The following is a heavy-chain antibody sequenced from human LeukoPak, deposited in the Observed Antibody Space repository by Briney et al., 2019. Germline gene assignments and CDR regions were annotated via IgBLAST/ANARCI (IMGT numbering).Heavy chain of an antibody. Sequence: GGSLRLSSPASGFAFSNFAMGWVGQSPGKGLEWLSTINGGGNTTFYSDSVKGRFTISRDNSKNTLYLHMDSLRPDDTATYYCTKELHVAVAVADYYYFYMDVRGRGTAVTVSS. V-gene: IGHV3-23*01. CDR3: TKELHVAVAVADYYYFYMDV. CDR2: INGGGNTT. D-gene: IGHD6-19*01. J-gene: IGHJ6*03. CDR1: GFAFSNFA.